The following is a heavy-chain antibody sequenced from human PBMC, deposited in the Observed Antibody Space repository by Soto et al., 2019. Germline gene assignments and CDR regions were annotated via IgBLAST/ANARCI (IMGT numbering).Heavy chain of an antibody. D-gene: IGHD2-15*01. Sequence: SEALSLTSSGSGGSMSTYYWSWFRRPPGPGLEWIAYIYYAGTTSYNPSLKSRVTVSVDTSKNQFSLKLSSVTAADTAVYYCARYGSGECNRGSCYSPFDYWGQGTLVTVSS. CDR3: ARYGSGECNRGSCYSPFDY. CDR1: GGSMSTYY. J-gene: IGHJ4*02. CDR2: IYYAGTT. V-gene: IGHV4-59*08.